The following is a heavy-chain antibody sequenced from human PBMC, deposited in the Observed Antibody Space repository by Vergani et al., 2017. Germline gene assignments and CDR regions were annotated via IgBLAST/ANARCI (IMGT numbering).Heavy chain of an antibody. CDR2: ISSSSSYI. V-gene: IGHV3-21*01. D-gene: IGHD6-19*01. CDR1: GFTFSSYS. CDR3: ARTPAVASTGGEYYFDY. Sequence: EVQLVESGGGLVKPGGSLRLSCAASGFTFSSYSMNWVRQAPGKGLEWVSSISSSSSYIYYADSVKGRFTISRDNAKNSLYLQMNSLRAEDTAVYYCARTPAVASTGGEYYFDYWGQGTLVTVSS. J-gene: IGHJ4*02.